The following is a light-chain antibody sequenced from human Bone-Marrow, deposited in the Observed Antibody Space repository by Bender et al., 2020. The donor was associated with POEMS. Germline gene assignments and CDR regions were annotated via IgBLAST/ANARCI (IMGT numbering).Light chain of an antibody. V-gene: IGLV2-14*01. J-gene: IGLJ1*01. Sequence: QSALTQPASVSGSPGQSITISCTGTSSDVGGYSFLSWYQQHPGIAPILMIYDEDNKRPGGVTGRSGCDTAGNAASPTTAGQREDDAAYYYCSSSGSNTHVFGTGTKVTVL. CDR3: CSSSGSNTHV. CDR1: SSDVGGYSF. CDR2: EDN.